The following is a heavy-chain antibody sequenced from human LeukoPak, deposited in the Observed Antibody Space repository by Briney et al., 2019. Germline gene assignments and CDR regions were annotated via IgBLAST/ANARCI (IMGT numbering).Heavy chain of an antibody. D-gene: IGHD6-19*01. J-gene: IGHJ4*02. CDR1: GLPFDDYA. CDR3: AKGGSGWYPFHFEY. CDR2: ISRNSGSL. Sequence: GGSLRLSCAVSGLPFDDYAMNWVRQVPGKGLEWVAGISRNSGSLDYADSVKGRFTISRDNSKNSLYLEMNSLRDDDTAFYYCAKGGSGWYPFHFEYWGQGVLVTVSS. V-gene: IGHV3-9*01.